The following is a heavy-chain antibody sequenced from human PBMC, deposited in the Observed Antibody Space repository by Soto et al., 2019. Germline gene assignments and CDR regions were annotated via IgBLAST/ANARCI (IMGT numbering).Heavy chain of an antibody. Sequence: QMQLQESGSGLVRPSQTLSLTCAVAGGSISSGGYSWSWIRQPPGKGLEWIGYIYDSGTTSYNLSLKSRVTISLDRSKNQCSLRLSSVTAADTAVYYCARETTARFDSWGQGILVTVSS. CDR2: IYDSGTT. CDR1: GGSISSGGYS. J-gene: IGHJ5*01. CDR3: ARETTARFDS. V-gene: IGHV4-30-2*01. D-gene: IGHD1-1*01.